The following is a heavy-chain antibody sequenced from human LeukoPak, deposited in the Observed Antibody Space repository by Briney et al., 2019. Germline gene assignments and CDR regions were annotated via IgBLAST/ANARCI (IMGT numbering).Heavy chain of an antibody. CDR3: ARPLAPGFSSWYGGRTGIGY. V-gene: IGHV4-34*01. Sequence: GSLRLSCAASGFTFSSYEMNWVRQAPGKGLEWIGEINHSRSTNYNPSLKSRVTISVDTSKNQFSLKLSSVTAADTAVYYCARPLAPGFSSWYGGRTGIGYWGQGTLVTVSS. CDR2: INHSRST. D-gene: IGHD6-13*01. CDR1: GFTFSSYE. J-gene: IGHJ4*02.